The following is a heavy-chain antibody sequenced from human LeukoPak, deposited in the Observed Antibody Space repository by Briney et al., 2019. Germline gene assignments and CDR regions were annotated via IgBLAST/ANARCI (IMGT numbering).Heavy chain of an antibody. D-gene: IGHD3-22*01. CDR2: ISYDGSNK. Sequence: GGSLRLSCAASGFTFSSYGMHWVRQAPGKGLEWVAVISYDGSNKYYADSVKGRFTISRDNSKNTLYLQMNSLRAEDTAVYYCARAHGSSGYGYFDYWGQGTLVTVSS. CDR1: GFTFSSYG. V-gene: IGHV3-30*03. CDR3: ARAHGSSGYGYFDY. J-gene: IGHJ4*02.